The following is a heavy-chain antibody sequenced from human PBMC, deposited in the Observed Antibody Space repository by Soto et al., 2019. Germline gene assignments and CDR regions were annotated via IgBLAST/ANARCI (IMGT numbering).Heavy chain of an antibody. V-gene: IGHV3-23*01. CDR3: VRECSDYYSRGSFDF. Sequence: GGSLRLSCAASGFTFNNYAMNWVRQAPGKGLEWVSAISGSGAGAYYADSVQGRFIISRDNSKNTLYLQMNSLTAEDAAIYYCVRECSDYYSRGSFDFWGRGALVPVSS. D-gene: IGHD6-25*01. CDR2: ISGSGAGA. J-gene: IGHJ3*01. CDR1: GFTFNNYA.